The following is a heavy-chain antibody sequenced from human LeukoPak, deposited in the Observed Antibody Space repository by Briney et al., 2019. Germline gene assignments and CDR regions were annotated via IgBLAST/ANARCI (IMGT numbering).Heavy chain of an antibody. D-gene: IGHD3-9*01. CDR3: ARAIPSYDILTGYYPNHHGMDV. Sequence: SQTLSLTCTVSGGSISSGGYYWSWIRQPPGKGLEWIGYIYYSGSTNYNPSLKSRVTISVDTSKNQFSLKLSSVTAADTAVYYCARAIPSYDILTGYYPNHHGMDVWGQGTTVTVSS. CDR1: GGSISSGGYY. J-gene: IGHJ6*02. CDR2: IYYSGST. V-gene: IGHV4-61*08.